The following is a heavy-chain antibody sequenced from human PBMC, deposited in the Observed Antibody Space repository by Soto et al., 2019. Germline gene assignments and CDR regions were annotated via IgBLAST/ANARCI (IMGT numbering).Heavy chain of an antibody. CDR1: GFTFSSYA. J-gene: IGHJ3*02. D-gene: IGHD6-6*01. CDR2: ISGSGGST. Sequence: GSLRLSCAASGFTFSSYAMSWVRQAPGKGLEWVSAISGSGGSTYYADSVKGRFTISRDNSKNTLYLQMNSLRAEDTAVYYCAKDQGFIAARPGGAFDIWGQGTMVTVSS. V-gene: IGHV3-23*01. CDR3: AKDQGFIAARPGGAFDI.